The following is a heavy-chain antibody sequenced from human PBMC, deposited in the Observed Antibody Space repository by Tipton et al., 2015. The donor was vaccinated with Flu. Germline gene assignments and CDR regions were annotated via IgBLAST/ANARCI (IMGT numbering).Heavy chain of an antibody. CDR1: GFTFDDYT. V-gene: IGHV3-43*01. J-gene: IGHJ4*02. D-gene: IGHD3-22*01. Sequence: SLRLSCAASGFTFDDYTMHWVRQAPGKGLEWVSLISWDGGSTYYADSVKGRFTISRDNSKNSLYLQMNSLRTEDTALYYCAKDMGDSSALFDYWGQGTLVTVPS. CDR2: ISWDGGST. CDR3: AKDMGDSSALFDY.